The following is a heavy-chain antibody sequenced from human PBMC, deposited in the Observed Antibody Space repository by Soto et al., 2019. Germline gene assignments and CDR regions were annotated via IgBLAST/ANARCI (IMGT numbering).Heavy chain of an antibody. CDR2: TYYRPKWYN. Sequence: PSQTLPRPEAISGDSFYRNSAACNCIRQSHSRGLEWLGRTYYRPKWYNDYAVSVKSRITISPDTSKTQFSLQLHSLTTKDTAVDYCARGHSICRSYYDYY. J-gene: IGHJ6*03. D-gene: IGHD3-3*02. CDR3: ARGHSICRSYYDYY. V-gene: IGHV6-1*01. CDR1: GDSFYRNSAA.